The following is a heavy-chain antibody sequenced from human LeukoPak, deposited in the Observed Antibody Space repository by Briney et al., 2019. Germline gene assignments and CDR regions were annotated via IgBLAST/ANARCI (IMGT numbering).Heavy chain of an antibody. Sequence: PSETLSLTCTVSGGSISSSSYYWGWIRQPPGKGLEWIGSIYYSGSTYYNPSLKSRVTISVDTSKNQFSLKLSSVTAADTAVYYCARDSTMVRGVFPTTWGQGTLVTISS. J-gene: IGHJ5*02. V-gene: IGHV4-39*07. CDR2: IYYSGST. CDR1: GGSISSSSYY. CDR3: ARDSTMVRGVFPTT. D-gene: IGHD3-10*01.